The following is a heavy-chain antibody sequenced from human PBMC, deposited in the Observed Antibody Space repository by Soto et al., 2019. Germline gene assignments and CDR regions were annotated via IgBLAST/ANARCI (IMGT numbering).Heavy chain of an antibody. CDR2: VRGDGRDE. D-gene: IGHD6-6*01. J-gene: IGHJ4*02. V-gene: IGHV3-7*03. Sequence: EVQLVASGGGLVQPGGSLRLSCAASGFPFSNYWISWVRQAPGKGLEWVANVRGDGRDEYYGDSVRGRFTISRDNAKNSLYLQMNSLRADDTAIYYCASLDSMAAARGYWGQGTQVTVSS. CDR1: GFPFSNYW. CDR3: ASLDSMAAARGY.